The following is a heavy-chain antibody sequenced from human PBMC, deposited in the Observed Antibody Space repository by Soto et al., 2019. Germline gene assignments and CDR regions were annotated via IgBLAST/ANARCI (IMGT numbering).Heavy chain of an antibody. J-gene: IGHJ4*02. Sequence: SETLSLTCTVSGGSISSSSYYWGWIRQPPGKGLEWIGSIYYSGSTYYNPSLKSRVTISVDTSKNQFSLKLSSVTAADTAVYYCARLSGPSSWSRRWGQGTLVTVSS. CDR2: IYYSGST. D-gene: IGHD6-13*01. CDR1: GGSISSSSYY. V-gene: IGHV4-39*01. CDR3: ARLSGPSSWSRR.